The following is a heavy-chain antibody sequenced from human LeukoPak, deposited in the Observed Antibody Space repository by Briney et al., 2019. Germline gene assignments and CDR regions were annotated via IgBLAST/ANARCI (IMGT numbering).Heavy chain of an antibody. V-gene: IGHV1-46*01. CDR2: INPSGGST. D-gene: IGHD2-2*01. CDR3: ARERRYCSSTSCSDAFDI. J-gene: IGHJ3*02. Sequence: ASVKVSCKASGYTFTSYYMHWVRQAPGQGREWMGIINPSGGSTSYAQKFQGRVTMTRDTSTSTVYMELSSLRSEDTAVYYCARERRYCSSTSCSDAFDIWGQGTMVTVSS. CDR1: GYTFTSYY.